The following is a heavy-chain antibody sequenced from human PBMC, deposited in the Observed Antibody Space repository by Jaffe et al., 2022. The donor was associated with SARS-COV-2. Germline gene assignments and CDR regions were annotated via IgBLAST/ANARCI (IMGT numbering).Heavy chain of an antibody. Sequence: QVQLQESGPGLVKPSETLSLTCTVSGGSISSYYWSWIRQPPGKGLEWIGYIYYSGSTNYNPSLKSRVTISVDTSKNQFSLKLSSVTAADTAVYYCARDRGLSAARPFYFDYWGQGTLVTVSS. CDR1: GGSISSYY. V-gene: IGHV4-59*01. D-gene: IGHD6-6*01. J-gene: IGHJ4*02. CDR3: ARDRGLSAARPFYFDY. CDR2: IYYSGST.